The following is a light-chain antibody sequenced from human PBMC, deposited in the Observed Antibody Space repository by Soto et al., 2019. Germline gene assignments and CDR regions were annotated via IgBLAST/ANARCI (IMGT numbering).Light chain of an antibody. J-gene: IGKJ1*01. CDR3: QRYSSLWT. V-gene: IGKV3-20*01. Sequence: EIVLTQSPGTLSLSPGERATLSCRTSQSVSNNYLAWYQQKPGQAPRLLIYGASSRATGIPDRFSGSGSGTDFTLSISRLEPEDFAVYYCQRYSSLWTFGQGTKVDIK. CDR2: GAS. CDR1: QSVSNNY.